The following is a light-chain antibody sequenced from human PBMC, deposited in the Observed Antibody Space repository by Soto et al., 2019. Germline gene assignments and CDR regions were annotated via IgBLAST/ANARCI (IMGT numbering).Light chain of an antibody. Sequence: EIVMTQSPATLSVSPGERATLSCRASQSVSSNLAWYQQKPGQAPRLLIYGASTRATGIPARFSGSGSGTKETPHISSRQSADVEAYYCQQYYNWPPWTFGQGTKVEIK. CDR1: QSVSSN. V-gene: IGKV3-15*01. CDR3: QQYYNWPPWT. J-gene: IGKJ1*01. CDR2: GAS.